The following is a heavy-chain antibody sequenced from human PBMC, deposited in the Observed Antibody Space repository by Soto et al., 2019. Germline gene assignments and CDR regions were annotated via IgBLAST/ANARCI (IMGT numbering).Heavy chain of an antibody. CDR3: SLGGVIVLDAFDI. D-gene: IGHD3-16*02. J-gene: IGHJ3*02. V-gene: IGHV1-8*01. Sequence: GASVKVSCKASGYTFTSYDVNWVRQATGQGLEWMGRMNPNGNNTAYAQKFQGRVTMTWDTSISTAYMELSSLRSEDTAVYYCSLGGVIVLDAFDIWGQGTMVTVSS. CDR1: GYTFTSYD. CDR2: MNPNGNNT.